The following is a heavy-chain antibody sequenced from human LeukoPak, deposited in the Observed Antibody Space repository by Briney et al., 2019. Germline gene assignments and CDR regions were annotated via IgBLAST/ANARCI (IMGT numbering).Heavy chain of an antibody. CDR1: GYTLTSNG. CDR3: ARDQQWLDPARHGFDY. D-gene: IGHD6-19*01. V-gene: IGHV1-18*01. CDR2: ISAYNGNT. Sequence: EASVKVSCKASGYTLTSNGISWVRQVPGQGLEWVGWISAYNGNTNYAQKFQGRVTMTTDTSTSAAYMDLRSLRSDDTAVYYCARDQQWLDPARHGFDYWGQGTLVTVSS. J-gene: IGHJ4*02.